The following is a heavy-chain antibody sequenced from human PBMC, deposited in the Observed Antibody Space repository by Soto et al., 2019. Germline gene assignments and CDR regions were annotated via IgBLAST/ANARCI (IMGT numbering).Heavy chain of an antibody. CDR1: GDSINSHY. CDR2: IYYSGST. Sequence: QVQLQESGPGLLKPSETLSLTCTVSGDSINSHYWNWIRQPPGKGLEWIGYIYYSGSTNYNPSLKSRFAISVDTSKNQFSLRLSSVTAADTAVYYCARRPPPNYGMDVWCQGTKVTVSS. CDR3: ARRPPPNYGMDV. V-gene: IGHV4-59*08. J-gene: IGHJ6*02.